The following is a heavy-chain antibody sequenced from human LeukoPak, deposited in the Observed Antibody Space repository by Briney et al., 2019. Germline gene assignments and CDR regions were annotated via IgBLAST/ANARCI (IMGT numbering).Heavy chain of an antibody. CDR2: ISAYNDNT. CDR1: GYTFTIYG. CDR3: ARVHYDILTGYSYFDY. D-gene: IGHD3-9*01. J-gene: IGHJ4*02. V-gene: IGHV1-18*01. Sequence: ASVTVSFTSSGYTFTIYGISWVRQAPGQGREGMGWISAYNDNTNYAQKLQGRVTMTTDTSTSTAYMELRSLRSDDTAVYYCARVHYDILTGYSYFDYWGQGTLVTVSS.